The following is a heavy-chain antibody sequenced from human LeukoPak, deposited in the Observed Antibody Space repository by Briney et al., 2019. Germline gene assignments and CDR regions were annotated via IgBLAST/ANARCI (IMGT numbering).Heavy chain of an antibody. CDR3: ARDWGPGDQGFDY. V-gene: IGHV3-53*01. CDR2: IYSGGST. J-gene: IGHJ4*02. D-gene: IGHD7-27*01. Sequence: GGSLRLSCAASGFTVSSNYMSWVRQAPGKGLEWVSVIYSGGSTYYADSVKGRFTISRDNSKNTLYLQMNSLRAEDAAVYYCARDWGPGDQGFDYWGQGTLVTVSS. CDR1: GFTVSSNY.